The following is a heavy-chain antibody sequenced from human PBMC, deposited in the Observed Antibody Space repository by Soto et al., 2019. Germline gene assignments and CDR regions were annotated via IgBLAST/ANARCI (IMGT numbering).Heavy chain of an antibody. CDR2: ISGSGGSR. J-gene: IGHJ4*02. CDR3: AKDSKTVTGASFFDY. V-gene: IGHV3-23*01. Sequence: GGSLRLSCAASGFAFSSYAMAWVRQAPGKGLEWVSGISGSGGSRDYGDSVKGRFTISRDKSKSTLYLQMNSLRAEDTAIYYCAKDSKTVTGASFFDYWGQGTLVTVSS. CDR1: GFAFSSYA. D-gene: IGHD6-19*01.